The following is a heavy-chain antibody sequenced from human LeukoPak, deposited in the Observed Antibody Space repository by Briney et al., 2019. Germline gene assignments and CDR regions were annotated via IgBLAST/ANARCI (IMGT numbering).Heavy chain of an antibody. CDR3: ARGSRWLQFREFEAYNWFDP. CDR1: GGSISSSNW. J-gene: IGHJ5*02. V-gene: IGHV4-4*02. Sequence: SGTLSLTCAVSGGSISSSNWWSWVRQPPGKGLEWIGEIYHSGSTNYNPSLKSRVTISVDTSKNQFSLKLSSVTAADTAVYYCARGSRWLQFREFEAYNWFDPWGQGTLVTVSS. D-gene: IGHD5-24*01. CDR2: IYHSGST.